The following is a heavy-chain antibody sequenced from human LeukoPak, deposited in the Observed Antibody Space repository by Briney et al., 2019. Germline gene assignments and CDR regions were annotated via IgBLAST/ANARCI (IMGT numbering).Heavy chain of an antibody. V-gene: IGHV4-59*01. CDR3: ARYGGYNKAPFDY. Sequence: PSETLSLTCTVSGGSISSYYWSWIRQPPGKGLEWIGYIYYSGSTNYNPSLKSRVTISVDTSKNQFSLKLSSVTAADTAVYYCARYGGYNKAPFDYWGQGTLVTVSS. CDR1: GGSISSYY. CDR2: IYYSGST. D-gene: IGHD5-12*01. J-gene: IGHJ4*02.